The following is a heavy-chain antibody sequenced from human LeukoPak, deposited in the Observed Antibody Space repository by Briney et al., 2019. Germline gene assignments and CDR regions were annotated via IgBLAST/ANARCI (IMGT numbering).Heavy chain of an antibody. D-gene: IGHD6-6*01. V-gene: IGHV3-21*04. CDR3: GKGSRDPPSL. CDR2: ISSASTYK. J-gene: IGHJ1*01. CDR1: GFTFSSYS. Sequence: GGSLRLSCAASGFTFSSYSMNWVRQAPGKGLEWVSSISSASTYKYYADSVKGRFIISRDNAKNSLYLQMNNLRAEDTAVYYCGKGSRDPPSLWGQGTLVTVSS.